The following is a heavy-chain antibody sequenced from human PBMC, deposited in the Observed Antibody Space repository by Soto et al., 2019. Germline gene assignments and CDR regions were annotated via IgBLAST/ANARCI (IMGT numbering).Heavy chain of an antibody. CDR3: AGDLNLGLWDY. Sequence: QVQLVQSGAEAKKPGASVKVSCKASGYTFTSYGLTWVRQAPGQGLEWMRWINANNGTTKYAQKLQGRVTMTTDTSTTTAYMELRSVRSDDTAVYYCAGDLNLGLWDYWGQGTLVTVSS. D-gene: IGHD7-27*01. CDR1: GYTFTSYG. CDR2: INANNGTT. V-gene: IGHV1-18*01. J-gene: IGHJ4*02.